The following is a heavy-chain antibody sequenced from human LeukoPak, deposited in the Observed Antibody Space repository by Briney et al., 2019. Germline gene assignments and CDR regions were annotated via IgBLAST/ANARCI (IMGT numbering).Heavy chain of an antibody. D-gene: IGHD3-3*01. V-gene: IGHV3-21*01. J-gene: IGHJ3*02. CDR1: GFTFSSYS. Sequence: PGGSLRLSCAASGFTFSSYSMNWVRQAPGKGREWVSSISSSSSYIYSADTVKSRFPISRDNAKNSLYLQMNSLRAEDTAVYYCARDRGSDFWSGYFPDAFDIWGQGTMVTVSS. CDR3: ARDRGSDFWSGYFPDAFDI. CDR2: ISSSSSYI.